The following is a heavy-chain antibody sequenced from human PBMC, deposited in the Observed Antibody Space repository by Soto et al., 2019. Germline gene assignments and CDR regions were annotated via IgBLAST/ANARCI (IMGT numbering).Heavy chain of an antibody. D-gene: IGHD7-27*01. J-gene: IGHJ4*02. Sequence: DVQVLESGGDLVQPGESLRLSCAASGFTFSNYAMTWVRQAPGKGLEWVSTMSGSGDSIYYADSVKGRFTISRDNSKNTLYLQVNSLRADDWAVYYCATGRQMGYWGQGTLVIVSS. V-gene: IGHV3-23*01. CDR2: MSGSGDSI. CDR1: GFTFSNYA. CDR3: ATGRQMGY.